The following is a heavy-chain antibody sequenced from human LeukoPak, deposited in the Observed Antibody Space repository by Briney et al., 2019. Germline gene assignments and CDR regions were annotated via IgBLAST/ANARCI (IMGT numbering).Heavy chain of an antibody. CDR1: GFTFSSYW. J-gene: IGHJ4*02. CDR2: IKQDGSEK. V-gene: IGHV3-7*01. D-gene: IGHD2-2*01. Sequence: GGSLRLSCAASGFTFSSYWMSWVRQAPGKGLEWVANIKQDGSEKYYVDSVKGRFTISSDNAKNSLYLQMNSLRAEDTAVYYCARRYCSSTSCYPHFDYWGQGTLVTVSS. CDR3: ARRYCSSTSCYPHFDY.